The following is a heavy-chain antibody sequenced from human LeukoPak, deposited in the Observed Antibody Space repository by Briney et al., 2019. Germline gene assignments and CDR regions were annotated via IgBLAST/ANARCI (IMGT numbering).Heavy chain of an antibody. CDR3: AREDYYDGGSNDY. V-gene: IGHV1-8*03. CDR2: MNPNSGIT. D-gene: IGHD3-22*01. CDR1: GYTFTSYD. J-gene: IGHJ4*02. Sequence: ASVKVSCKASGYTFTSYDINWVRQATGQGLEWMGWMNPNSGITGYAQKFQGRVTISRNTSISTAYMELSSLRSEDTAVYYCAREDYYDGGSNDYWGQGTLVTVSS.